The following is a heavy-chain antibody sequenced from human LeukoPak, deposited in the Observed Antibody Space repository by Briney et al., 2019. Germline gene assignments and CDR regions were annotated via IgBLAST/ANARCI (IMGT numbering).Heavy chain of an antibody. D-gene: IGHD3-16*01. CDR2: MHSSGRT. CDR1: GASISSGSYY. CDR3: ARSTLILDY. Sequence: SETLSLTCTVSGASISSGSYYWTWIRQPAGKGLEWIGRMHSSGRTSYSPSLKSRVTISVDTSKNQFSLKLSSVTAADTAVYYCARSTLILDYWGQGTLVTVSS. V-gene: IGHV4-61*02. J-gene: IGHJ4*02.